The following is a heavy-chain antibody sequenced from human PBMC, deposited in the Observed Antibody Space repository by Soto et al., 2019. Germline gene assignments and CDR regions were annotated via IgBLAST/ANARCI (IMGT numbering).Heavy chain of an antibody. D-gene: IGHD6-19*01. CDR2: ISGSGGST. CDR3: AKEQGSGWNDFDY. CDR1: GFTFRSYA. Sequence: VQLLESGGGFIQPGGSLRLSCAASGFTFRSYAMTWVRQAPGKGLEWVSGISGSGGSTYYADSVRGRFTISRANSKNTLYLQMNSLRAEDTAVYYCAKEQGSGWNDFDYWGQGTLVTVPS. V-gene: IGHV3-23*01. J-gene: IGHJ4*02.